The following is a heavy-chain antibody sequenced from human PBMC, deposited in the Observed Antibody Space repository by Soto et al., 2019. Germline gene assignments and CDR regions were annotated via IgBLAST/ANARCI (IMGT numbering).Heavy chain of an antibody. CDR3: AKLGFVLMELYYFHQ. Sequence: GGALRLSCTASGFTFSSYAMSWVRQAPGKELEWVSTISGNSGKTNYAESVKGRFSISRDNSKNTVHLQLDSLRAEDTAVYFCAKLGFVLMELYYFHQWGHGTLVPVSS. CDR1: GFTFSSYA. J-gene: IGHJ4*01. D-gene: IGHD2-8*01. CDR2: ISGNSGKT. V-gene: IGHV3-23*01.